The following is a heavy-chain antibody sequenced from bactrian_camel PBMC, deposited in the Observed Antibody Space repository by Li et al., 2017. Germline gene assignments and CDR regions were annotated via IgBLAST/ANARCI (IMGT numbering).Heavy chain of an antibody. CDR2: IDSDGTI. CDR3: AAGLWKGFCPRLRPLDGGDEYSA. CDR1: GNRRRSSNC. J-gene: IGHJ4*01. V-gene: IGHV3S53*01. Sequence: HVQLVESGGGSVQAGGSLRLSGMTAGNRRRSSNCMGWFRQAPGKGREGVASIDSDGTISYAESVKGRFTISRDNSKNTLYLQMNSLKPEDTAIYYCAAGLWKGFCPRLRPLDGGDEYSAWGQGTQVTVS. D-gene: IGHD2*01.